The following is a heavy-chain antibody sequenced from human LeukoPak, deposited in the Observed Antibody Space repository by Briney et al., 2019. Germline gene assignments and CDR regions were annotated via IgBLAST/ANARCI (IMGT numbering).Heavy chain of an antibody. J-gene: IGHJ4*02. D-gene: IGHD1-26*01. CDR3: ARVRSGSYYFDY. CDR2: IYSSGIT. CDR1: GGSIGSYY. V-gene: IGHV4-4*07. Sequence: SETLSLTCSVSGGSIGSYYRSWIRQPAGKGLEWIGRIYSSGITNYNPSLKSRVTMSVDTPKNQFSLKLNSVTAADTAFYYCARVRSGSYYFDYWGQGTLVTVSS.